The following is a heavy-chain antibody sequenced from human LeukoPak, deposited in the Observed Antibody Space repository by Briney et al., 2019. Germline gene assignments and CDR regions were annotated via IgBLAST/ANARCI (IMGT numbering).Heavy chain of an antibody. J-gene: IGHJ4*02. D-gene: IGHD3-3*01. V-gene: IGHV4-59*01. Sequence: SETLSLTCTVSGDSISSYYWSWIRQPPGKGLEWIGYIYYSGSTNYNPSLKSRVTISVDTSKNQFSLKLSSVTAADTAVYYCAREPGPIFGGVHFDYWGQGTLVTVSS. CDR3: AREPGPIFGGVHFDY. CDR1: GDSISSYY. CDR2: IYYSGST.